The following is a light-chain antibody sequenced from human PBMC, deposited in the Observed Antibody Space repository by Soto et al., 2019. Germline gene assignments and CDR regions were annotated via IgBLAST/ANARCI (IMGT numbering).Light chain of an antibody. V-gene: IGKV1-39*01. Sequence: DILMTQSPSTLSASVGDRVTITCRASQTISSYLNWYQQKPRKAPKLLFYAACILQRGVPSRISGSGSGKDFTLTSSMLQHEYAATYYQQHSYCTSLTVGGGTKVDIK. CDR2: AAC. CDR3: QHSYCTSLT. J-gene: IGKJ4*01. CDR1: QTISSY.